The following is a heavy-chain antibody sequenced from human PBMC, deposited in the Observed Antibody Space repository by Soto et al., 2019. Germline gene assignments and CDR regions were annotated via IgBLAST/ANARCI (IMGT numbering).Heavy chain of an antibody. CDR1: GGSIGSVGCC. V-gene: IGHV4-61*08. J-gene: IGHJ4*02. CDR3: ARRYGPGFDY. Sequence: PSETLCLTCAVSGGSIGSVGCCWSWIRQPPGKGLEWIGYIYYSGSTNYNPSLKSRVTISVDTSKNQFSLKLSSVTAADTAVYYCARRYGPGFDYWGQGTLVTVSS. CDR2: IYYSGST. D-gene: IGHD4-17*01.